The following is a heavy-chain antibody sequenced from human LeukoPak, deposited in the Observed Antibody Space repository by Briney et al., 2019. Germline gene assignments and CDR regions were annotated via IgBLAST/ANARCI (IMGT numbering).Heavy chain of an antibody. CDR3: ARLYCGSDCSIDY. J-gene: IGHJ4*02. CDR2: IYNSEST. D-gene: IGHD2-21*02. CDR1: GGSISSYY. V-gene: IGHV4-59*12. Sequence: PSETLSLTCTVSGGSISSYYWSWIRQPPGKGLEYIGYIYNSESTNYNPSLKSRVTISVDTSKNQFSLKLRSVTAADTAVFYCARLYCGSDCSIDYWGQGTLVTVSS.